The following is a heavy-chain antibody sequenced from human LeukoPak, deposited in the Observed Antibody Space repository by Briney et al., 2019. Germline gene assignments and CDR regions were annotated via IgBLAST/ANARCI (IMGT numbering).Heavy chain of an antibody. Sequence: GGSLRLSCAASGFTFSSYSMNWVRQAPGKGLEWVSSISSSSSYIYYADSVKGRFTISRDNAKNSLYLQMNSLRAEDTAVYYCAKVGRDSPGAFDIWGQGTMVTVSS. V-gene: IGHV3-21*04. CDR1: GFTFSSYS. CDR3: AKVGRDSPGAFDI. CDR2: ISSSSSYI. J-gene: IGHJ3*02. D-gene: IGHD3/OR15-3a*01.